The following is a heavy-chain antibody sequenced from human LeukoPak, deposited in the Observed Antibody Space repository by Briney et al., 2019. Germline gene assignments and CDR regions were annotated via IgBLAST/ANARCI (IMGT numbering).Heavy chain of an antibody. D-gene: IGHD3-10*01. J-gene: IGHJ4*02. Sequence: PSETLSLTCAVYGGSFSGYCWSWIRQPPGKGLEWIGEINHSGSTNYNPSLKSRVTISVATSKNQFSLKLSSVTAADTAVYYCASNSFDYYGSGSYSVDYWGQGTLVTVSS. CDR3: ASNSFDYYGSGSYSVDY. V-gene: IGHV4-34*01. CDR2: INHSGST. CDR1: GGSFSGYC.